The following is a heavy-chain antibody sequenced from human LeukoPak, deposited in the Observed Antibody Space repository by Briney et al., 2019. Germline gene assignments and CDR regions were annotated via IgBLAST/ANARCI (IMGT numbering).Heavy chain of an antibody. D-gene: IGHD6-13*01. CDR3: ARGAAAAGTALGY. CDR1: GGSSSGYY. V-gene: IGHV4-34*01. Sequence: SETLSLTCAVYGGSSSGYYWSWIRQPPGKGLEWIGEINHSGSTNYNPSLKSRVTISVDTSKNQFSLKLSSVTAADTAVYYCARGAAAAGTALGYWGQGTLVTVSS. CDR2: INHSGST. J-gene: IGHJ4*02.